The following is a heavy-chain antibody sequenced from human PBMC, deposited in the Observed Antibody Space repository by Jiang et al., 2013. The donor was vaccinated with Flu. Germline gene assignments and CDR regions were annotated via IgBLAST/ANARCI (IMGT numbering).Heavy chain of an antibody. Sequence: WVSAISGSGGSTYYADSVKGRFTISRDNSKNTLYLQMNSLRAEDTAVYYCAKASRGIAAAGMFVPYYFDYWGQGTLVTVSS. D-gene: IGHD6-13*01. V-gene: IGHV3-23*01. CDR2: ISGSGGST. CDR3: AKASRGIAAAGMFVPYYFDY. J-gene: IGHJ4*02.